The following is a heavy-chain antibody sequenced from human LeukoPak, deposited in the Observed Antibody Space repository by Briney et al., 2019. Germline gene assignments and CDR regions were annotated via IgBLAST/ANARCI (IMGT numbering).Heavy chain of an antibody. Sequence: SVKVSCKASGGTFSSYAISWVRQAPGQGLEWMGRIIPILGTANYAQKFQGRVTITADKSTSTAYMELSSLRSEDTAVYYCARSGARDYGDHGEAFDIWGQGTMVTVSS. V-gene: IGHV1-69*04. D-gene: IGHD4-17*01. CDR3: ARSGARDYGDHGEAFDI. CDR2: IIPILGTA. J-gene: IGHJ3*02. CDR1: GGTFSSYA.